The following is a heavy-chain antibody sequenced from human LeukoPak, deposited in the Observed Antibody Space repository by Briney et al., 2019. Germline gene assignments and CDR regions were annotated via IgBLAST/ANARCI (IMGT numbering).Heavy chain of an antibody. CDR3: AKAEGYDILTGLDY. CDR2: IGASGGST. CDR1: GFTFSSYA. Sequence: GGSLRLSCAPSGFTFSSYAMSWVRQAPGKGLEWVSGIGASGGSTYYADSVKGRFTISRDNSKNTLYLQMNSLRTEDTAVYYCAKAEGYDILTGLDYWGQGTLVAVSS. J-gene: IGHJ4*02. V-gene: IGHV3-23*01. D-gene: IGHD3-9*01.